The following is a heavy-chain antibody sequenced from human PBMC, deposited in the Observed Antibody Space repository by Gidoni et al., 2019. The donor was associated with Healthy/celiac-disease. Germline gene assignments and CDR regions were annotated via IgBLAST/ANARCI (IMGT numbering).Heavy chain of an antibody. V-gene: IGHV1-2*02. CDR3: ARGGYDYVWGSQKAFDI. Sequence: QVQLVQSGAEVKKPGASVKVSCKASGYNFTGDYMHWVRQATGQGIEWMGWINPNSGGTNYAKKFKGRVTMTRDTSISTAYMELSRLRSDETAVYYCARGGYDYVWGSQKAFDIWGQGTMVTVSS. J-gene: IGHJ3*02. D-gene: IGHD3-16*01. CDR2: INPNSGGT. CDR1: GYNFTGDY.